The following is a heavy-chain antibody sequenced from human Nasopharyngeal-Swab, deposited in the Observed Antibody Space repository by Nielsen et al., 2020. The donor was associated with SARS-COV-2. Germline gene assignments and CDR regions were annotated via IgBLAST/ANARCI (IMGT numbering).Heavy chain of an antibody. CDR3: LVGAFDI. CDR2: IRSKANSYAT. Sequence: GESPKTSCAASGFTFSGSAMHWVRQASGKGLEWVGRIRSKANSYATAYAASVKGRFTISRDDSKNTAYLQMNSLKTEGTAGYYCLVGAFDIWGQGTMVTVSS. J-gene: IGHJ3*02. CDR1: GFTFSGSA. D-gene: IGHD3-10*01. V-gene: IGHV3-73*01.